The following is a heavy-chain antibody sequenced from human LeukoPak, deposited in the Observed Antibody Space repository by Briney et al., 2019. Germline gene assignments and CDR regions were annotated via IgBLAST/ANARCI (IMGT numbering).Heavy chain of an antibody. Sequence: PGGSLRLSCAASGFTFSDYYMSWIRQAPGKGLEWVSYISSSGSTIYYADSVKGRFTISRDNAKNSLYLRMNSLRAEDTAVYYCAKVGDVVVPAADNYWGQGTLVTVSS. V-gene: IGHV3-11*01. CDR2: ISSSGSTI. J-gene: IGHJ4*02. D-gene: IGHD2-2*01. CDR1: GFTFSDYY. CDR3: AKVGDVVVPAADNY.